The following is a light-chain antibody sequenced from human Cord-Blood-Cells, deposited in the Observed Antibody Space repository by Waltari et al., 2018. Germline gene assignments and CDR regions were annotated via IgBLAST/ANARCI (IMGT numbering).Light chain of an antibody. CDR2: DAS. CDR3: QQRSNWPRS. J-gene: IGKJ2*03. CDR1: QRVSSY. V-gene: IGKV3-11*01. Sequence: IVLTHSPATLALSPGERATLSCRASQRVSSYLAWYQQKPSQAPRLLIYDASNRATGIPARFSGSGSGTDFTLTISSLEPEDFAVYYCQQRSNWPRSFGQGTKLEIK.